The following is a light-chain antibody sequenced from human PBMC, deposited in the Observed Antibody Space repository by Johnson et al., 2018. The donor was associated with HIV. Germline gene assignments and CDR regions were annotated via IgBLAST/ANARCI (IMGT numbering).Light chain of an antibody. CDR3: GTWDSSLSAGV. CDR1: SSNVGNNY. V-gene: IGLV1-51*02. CDR2: ETN. J-gene: IGLJ1*01. Sequence: QSVLTQPPSVSAAPGQKVTISCSGSSSNVGNNYVSWYQQPPGAAPKLLIYETNKRPSGIPDRFSGSKSGTSATLGITGLQTGDEADYYCGTWDSSLSAGVFGTGTKVTVL.